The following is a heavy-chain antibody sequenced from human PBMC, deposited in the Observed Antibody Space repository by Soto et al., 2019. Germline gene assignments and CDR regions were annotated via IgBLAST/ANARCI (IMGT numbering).Heavy chain of an antibody. CDR3: ARDYAAAGHPINYGMDV. CDR1: GYTFTSYY. V-gene: IGHV1-46*01. J-gene: IGHJ6*02. CDR2: INPSGGST. D-gene: IGHD6-13*01. Sequence: ASVKVSCKASGYTFTSYYMHWVRQAPGQGLEWMGIINPSGGSTSYAQKFQGRVTMTRDTSTSTVYMELSSLRSEDTAVYYCARDYAAAGHPINYGMDVWGQGTTATVSS.